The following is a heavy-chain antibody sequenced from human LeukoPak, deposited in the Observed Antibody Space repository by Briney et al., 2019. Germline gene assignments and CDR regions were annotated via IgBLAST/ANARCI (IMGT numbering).Heavy chain of an antibody. CDR1: GFTFGDYA. V-gene: IGHV3-49*04. Sequence: GGSLRLSCAASGFTFGDYAMTWVRQAPGKGLGWVGFIRRAIYGGTTEYAASVKGRFTIPGDDSKTIVHLQMNSLKTEDTAVYYCSRAVSGYFGLYYFDSWGQGTLVTVSS. CDR2: IRRAIYGGTT. J-gene: IGHJ4*02. CDR3: SRAVSGYFGLYYFDS. D-gene: IGHD3-10*01.